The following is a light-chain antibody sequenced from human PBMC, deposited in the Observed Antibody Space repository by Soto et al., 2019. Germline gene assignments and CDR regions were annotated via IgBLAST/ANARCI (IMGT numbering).Light chain of an antibody. Sequence: DIQLTQSPSFLSGSVGDRVTITCRASQGISSYLAWYQQKPGKAPKLLIYAASTLQSGVPSRFSGSGSGTEFTLTISSLQPEDFATYYCQQLNSYPWTFGQGTKVEIK. CDR3: QQLNSYPWT. CDR1: QGISSY. CDR2: AAS. J-gene: IGKJ1*01. V-gene: IGKV1-9*01.